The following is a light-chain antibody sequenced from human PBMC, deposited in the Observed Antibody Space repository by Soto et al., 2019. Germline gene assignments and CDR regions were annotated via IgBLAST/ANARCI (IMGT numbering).Light chain of an antibody. V-gene: IGKV1-5*03. CDR1: QSFTKW. J-gene: IGKJ1*01. CDR2: EAS. Sequence: DIQMTQSRATLAASVGDRVTITCRASQSFTKWLAWYQQKPGKAPQLLIYEASRLKSGVPLRFSGSESGTEFTLTISSLQADDFATYYCQNYDSVSATTFGQGTKVEMK. CDR3: QNYDSVSATT.